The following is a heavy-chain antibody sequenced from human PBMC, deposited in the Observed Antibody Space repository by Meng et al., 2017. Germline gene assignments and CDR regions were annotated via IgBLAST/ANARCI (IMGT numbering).Heavy chain of an antibody. CDR1: GFTFGDYA. CDR2: ISSSSSYI. V-gene: IGHV3-21*01. J-gene: IGHJ4*02. D-gene: IGHD2-2*01. Sequence: GESLKISCTASGFTFGDYAMSWVRQAPGKGLEWVSSISSSSSYIYYADSVKGRFTISRDNAKNSLYLQMNSLRAEDTAVYYCARDPYCSSTSCHFDYWGQGTLVTVSS. CDR3: ARDPYCSSTSCHFDY.